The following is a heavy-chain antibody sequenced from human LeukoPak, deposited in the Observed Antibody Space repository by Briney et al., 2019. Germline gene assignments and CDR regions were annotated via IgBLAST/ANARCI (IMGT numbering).Heavy chain of an antibody. J-gene: IGHJ4*02. CDR3: AKEGGPRDGYNFGDY. CDR2: ISWDGGST. V-gene: IGHV3-43D*03. D-gene: IGHD5-24*01. CDR1: GFTFDDYA. Sequence: PGGSLRLSCAASGFTFDDYAMHWVRQAPGKGLEWVSLISWDGGSTYYADSVKGRFTISRDNSKNTLYLQMNSLRAEDTAVYYCAKEGGPRDGYNFGDYWGQGTLVTVSS.